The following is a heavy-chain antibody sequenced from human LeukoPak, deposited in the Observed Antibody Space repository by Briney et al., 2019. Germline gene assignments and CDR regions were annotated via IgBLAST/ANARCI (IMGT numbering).Heavy chain of an antibody. CDR1: GFTFSSYS. CDR2: ISGGGSSK. D-gene: IGHD2/OR15-2a*01. J-gene: IGHJ4*02. V-gene: IGHV3-23*01. CDR3: AKELTQTTSFDY. Sequence: PGGSLRLSCAASGFTFSSYSMHWVRQAPGKGLVWVSTISGGGSSKCYADSVKGRFTISRANSKKTLYLKMNRLRGEDTAIYYCAKELTQTTSFDYWGQGTLVTVSS.